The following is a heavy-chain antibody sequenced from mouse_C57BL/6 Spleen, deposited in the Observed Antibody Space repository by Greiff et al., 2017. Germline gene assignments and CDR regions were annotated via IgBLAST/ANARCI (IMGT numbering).Heavy chain of an antibody. J-gene: IGHJ4*01. Sequence: QVQLKESGAELARPGASVKLSCKASGYTFTSYGISWVKQRTGQGLEWIGEIYPRSGNTYYNEKFKGKATLTADKSSSTAYMELRSLTSEDSAVYFCARYGHDGRYYAMDYWGQGTSVTVSS. V-gene: IGHV1-81*01. CDR2: IYPRSGNT. D-gene: IGHD2-2*01. CDR3: ARYGHDGRYYAMDY. CDR1: GYTFTSYG.